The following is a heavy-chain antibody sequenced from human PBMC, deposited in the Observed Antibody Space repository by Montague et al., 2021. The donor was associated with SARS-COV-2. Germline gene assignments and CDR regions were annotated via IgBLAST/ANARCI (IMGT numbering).Heavy chain of an antibody. Sequence: SETLSLTCTVSGGSISSSSYYWGWIRQPPGKGLEWIGSIYYSGSTYYNPSLKSRVTISVDTSKNQFSLKLSSVTAADTAVYYCARGIRRTWIQLWARSGFDYWGQGTLVTVSS. CDR2: IYYSGST. V-gene: IGHV4-39*07. D-gene: IGHD5-18*01. CDR1: GGSISSSSYY. J-gene: IGHJ4*02. CDR3: ARGIRRTWIQLWARSGFDY.